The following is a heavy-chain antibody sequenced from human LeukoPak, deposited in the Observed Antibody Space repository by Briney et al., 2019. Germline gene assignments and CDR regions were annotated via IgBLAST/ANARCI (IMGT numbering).Heavy chain of an antibody. J-gene: IGHJ4*02. CDR3: ARGRFLEWLRPFDY. CDR1: GGSFSGYY. D-gene: IGHD3-3*01. Sequence: SETLSLTCAVYGGSFSGYYWSWIRPPPGKGLEWIGEINHSGSTNYNPSLKSRVTISVDTSKNQFSLKLSSVTAADTAVYYCARGRFLEWLRPFDYWGQGTLVTVSS. V-gene: IGHV4-34*01. CDR2: INHSGST.